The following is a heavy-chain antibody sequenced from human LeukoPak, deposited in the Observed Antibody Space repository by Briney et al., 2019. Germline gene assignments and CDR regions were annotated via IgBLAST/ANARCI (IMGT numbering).Heavy chain of an antibody. CDR3: ARHRGDYDSSGYYWFDP. J-gene: IGHJ5*02. CDR2: IYCSGST. D-gene: IGHD3-22*01. Sequence: PSETLSLTCSVSGGSISSTTYYWAWIRQPQGKGLEGIGTIYCSGSTYYNPSLKSRVTISVDTSNNQFSLKLRSVTAADTAVYYCARHRGDYDSSGYYWFDPWSQGTLVSFSS. CDR1: GGSISSTTYY. V-gene: IGHV4-39*01.